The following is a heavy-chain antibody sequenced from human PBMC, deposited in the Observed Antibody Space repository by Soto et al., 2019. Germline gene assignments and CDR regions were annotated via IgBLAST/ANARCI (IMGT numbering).Heavy chain of an antibody. Sequence: PGGSLRLSCAASGFTFSSYAMHWVRQAPGKGLEWVAVISYDGSNKYYADSVKGRFTISRDNSKNTLYLQMNRLRAEDTAVYYCARDQERGYSYGFNYYYYGMDVWGQGATVTVSS. V-gene: IGHV3-30-3*01. CDR1: GFTFSSYA. CDR3: ARDQERGYSYGFNYYYYGMDV. J-gene: IGHJ6*02. CDR2: ISYDGSNK. D-gene: IGHD5-18*01.